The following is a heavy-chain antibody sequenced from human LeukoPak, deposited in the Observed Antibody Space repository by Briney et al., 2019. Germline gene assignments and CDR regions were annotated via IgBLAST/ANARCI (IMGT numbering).Heavy chain of an antibody. CDR3: ARARVITFGGVIVFDAFDI. J-gene: IGHJ3*02. Sequence: GGSLRLSCAAPGFTLSSYGMHWVRQAPGKGLEWVGVIWYDGSNKYYTDSVKGRFTISRDNSKNTLYLQMNSLRAEDTAVYYCARARVITFGGVIVFDAFDIWGQGTMVTVSS. CDR2: IWYDGSNK. D-gene: IGHD3-16*02. V-gene: IGHV3-33*01. CDR1: GFTLSSYG.